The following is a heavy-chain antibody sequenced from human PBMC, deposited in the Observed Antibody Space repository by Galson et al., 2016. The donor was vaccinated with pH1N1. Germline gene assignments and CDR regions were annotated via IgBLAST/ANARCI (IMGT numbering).Heavy chain of an antibody. V-gene: IGHV3-7*01. D-gene: IGHD1-1*01. CDR1: GFTFGSYW. Sequence: SLRLSCAASGFTFGSYWMNWVRQAPGKGLEWVANINQDGGKKYYVESVKGRFTISRDNAKNSVYLQMNNLRAEDTALYYCAYKMDVWGQGTTVIVFS. J-gene: IGHJ6*02. CDR2: INQDGGKK. CDR3: AYKMDV.